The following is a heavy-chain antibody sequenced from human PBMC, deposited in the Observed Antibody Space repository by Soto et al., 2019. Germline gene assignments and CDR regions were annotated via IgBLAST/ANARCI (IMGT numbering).Heavy chain of an antibody. D-gene: IGHD2-21*02. CDR1: GGTVASSHW. Sequence: SETLSLTCGVSGGTVASSHWWGWVRQSPGGGLEWIGNVYHTGDTNFNPSLQSRVTISVDKSNNQFSLRLNSLTAADTAVYFCAREIVTAGGNNYFDPWGPGTLVTVSS. V-gene: IGHV4-4*02. CDR2: VYHTGDT. CDR3: AREIVTAGGNNYFDP. J-gene: IGHJ5*02.